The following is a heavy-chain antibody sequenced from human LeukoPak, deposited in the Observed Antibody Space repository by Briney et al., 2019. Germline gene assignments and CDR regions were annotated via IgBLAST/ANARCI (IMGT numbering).Heavy chain of an antibody. V-gene: IGHV3-13*01. D-gene: IGHD5-12*01. CDR2: IGTAGDT. CDR1: GFTFSSYD. J-gene: IGHJ4*02. CDR3: ARARGYSGYDWGGFDY. Sequence: GGSLRLSCAASGFTFSSYDMHWVRQATGKGLEWVSAIGTAGDTYYPGPVKGRFTISRENAKNSLYLQMNSLRAGDTAVYYCARARGYSGYDWGGFDYWGQGTLVTVSS.